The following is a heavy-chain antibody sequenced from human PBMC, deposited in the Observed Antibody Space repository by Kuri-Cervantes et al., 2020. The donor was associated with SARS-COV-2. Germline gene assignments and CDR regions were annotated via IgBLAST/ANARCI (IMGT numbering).Heavy chain of an antibody. CDR3: ARPGDYYDSSSHYHAFDF. Sequence: GESLKISCAASGFTFSSCAMHWVRQAPGKGLEWVAIISYDGSNKHHADSVKGRFTISRDNSKNTLYLHMNSLRAEDTAVYYCARPGDYYDSSSHYHAFDFWGQGTLVTVSS. CDR1: GFTFSSCA. V-gene: IGHV3-30*04. J-gene: IGHJ4*02. CDR2: ISYDGSNK. D-gene: IGHD3-22*01.